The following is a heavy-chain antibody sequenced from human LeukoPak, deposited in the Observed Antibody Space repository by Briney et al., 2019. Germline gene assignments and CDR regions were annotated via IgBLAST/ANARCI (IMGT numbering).Heavy chain of an antibody. CDR1: GYTFSSYD. CDR2: MNPNRGKT. J-gene: IGHJ5*02. D-gene: IGHD2-2*01. Sequence: ASVKVSCKASGYTFSSYDINWVRQATGQGLEWMGWMNPNRGKTGYAQKFQGRVTMTRNTSISTAYMELSSLRSEDTAVYYCARGRGFCSSTSCYNWFDPWGQGTLVTVSS. V-gene: IGHV1-8*01. CDR3: ARGRGFCSSTSCYNWFDP.